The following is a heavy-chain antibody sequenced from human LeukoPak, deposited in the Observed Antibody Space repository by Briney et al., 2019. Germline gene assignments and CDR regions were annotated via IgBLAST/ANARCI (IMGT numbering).Heavy chain of an antibody. CDR1: GYSISSGYY. CDR3: ARGVDY. V-gene: IGHV4-38-2*02. CDR2: IYHSGST. D-gene: IGHD3-16*01. Sequence: SETLSLTCTVSGYSISSGYYWGWIRQPPGKGLEWIGSIYHSGSTYYNPSLKSRVTISVDTSKNQFSLRLTSMTAADTAVYYCARGVDYWGQGTLVTVSS. J-gene: IGHJ4*02.